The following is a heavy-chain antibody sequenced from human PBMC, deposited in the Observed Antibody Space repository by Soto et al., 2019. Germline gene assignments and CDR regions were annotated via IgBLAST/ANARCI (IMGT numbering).Heavy chain of an antibody. CDR3: ARGSYYSGWV. V-gene: IGHV6-1*01. Sequence: SQTLSLTCAISGDSVSSTSAAWSWIRQSPSRGLEWLGRTYYRSKWYSDYAVSVKSRITINPDTSKNQFSLQLNSATPEDTAVYYCARGSYYSGWVWGQGTLVTVYS. CDR1: GDSVSSTSAA. D-gene: IGHD6-19*01. J-gene: IGHJ4*02. CDR2: TYYRSKWYS.